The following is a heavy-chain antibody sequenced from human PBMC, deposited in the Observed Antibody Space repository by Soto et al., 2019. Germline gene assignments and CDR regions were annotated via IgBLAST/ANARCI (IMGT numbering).Heavy chain of an antibody. J-gene: IGHJ3*02. CDR2: IYYSGST. CDR1: GGTISSSSYY. D-gene: IGHD3-10*01. Sequence: SETLSLTCTASGGTISSSSYYWGWIRQPPGKGLEWIGSIYYSGSTYYNPSLKSRFTISVDTSKNQFSLKLSSVTAADTAVYYCAGDRGARTRYDAFDIWGQGTMVTVSS. V-gene: IGHV4-39*07. CDR3: AGDRGARTRYDAFDI.